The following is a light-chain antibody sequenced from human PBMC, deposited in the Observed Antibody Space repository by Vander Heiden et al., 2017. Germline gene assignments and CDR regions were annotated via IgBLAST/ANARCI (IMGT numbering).Light chain of an antibody. CDR1: TSDVGGYDS. Sequence: QSALTQPPPASGSPGQSVTISCTGTTSDVGGYDSVSWYQQHPGKAPKLMIYEVNKRPSGVPDRFSGSKSGNTAAMTVSGIQAEDEADYYCSSYAGSNNLVFGGGTKLTVL. V-gene: IGLV2-8*01. CDR3: SSYAGSNNLV. J-gene: IGLJ2*01. CDR2: EVN.